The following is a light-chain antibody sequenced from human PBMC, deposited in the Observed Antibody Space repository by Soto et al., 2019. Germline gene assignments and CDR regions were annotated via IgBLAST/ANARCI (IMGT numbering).Light chain of an antibody. CDR3: PRYGGTPYT. CDR2: AAS. CDR1: QDISDY. Sequence: DIQMTQSPSSLSASIGDRVTITCRASQDISDYLAWYQQKPGKVPNLLIYAASTLQSGVPSRFSGSGSGTEFTLTISSLQSEDVASYYCPRYGGTPYTLGPGTKVDIK. J-gene: IGKJ3*01. V-gene: IGKV1-27*01.